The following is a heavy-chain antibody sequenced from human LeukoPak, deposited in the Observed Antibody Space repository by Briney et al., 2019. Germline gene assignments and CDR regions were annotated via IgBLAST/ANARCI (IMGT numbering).Heavy chain of an antibody. J-gene: IGHJ4*02. CDR1: GFTFSGSA. Sequence: SGGSLRLSCAASGFTFSGSAMHWVRQASGKGLEWVGRIRSKANSYATAYAASVKGRFTISRDDSKNTAYLQMNSLKTEDTAVYYCTRLGSGRIDYWGQGTLVTVSS. CDR2: IRSKANSYAT. V-gene: IGHV3-73*01. D-gene: IGHD6-19*01. CDR3: TRLGSGRIDY.